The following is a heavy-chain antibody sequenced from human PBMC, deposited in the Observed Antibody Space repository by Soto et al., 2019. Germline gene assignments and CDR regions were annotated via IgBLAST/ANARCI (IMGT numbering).Heavy chain of an antibody. CDR3: AHRTYYRDYNWFDP. CDR1: EFSLSTSGVG. CDR2: IYWNDDK. Sequence: QITLKESGPTLVKPTQTLTLTCTFSEFSLSTSGVGVGWIRQPPGKALEWLALIYWNDDKRYSPSLKSRLTTTKDTSKNQVVITMTNMDPVDTATYYCAHRTYYRDYNWFDPWGQGTLVTVSS. V-gene: IGHV2-5*01. J-gene: IGHJ5*02. D-gene: IGHD3-22*01.